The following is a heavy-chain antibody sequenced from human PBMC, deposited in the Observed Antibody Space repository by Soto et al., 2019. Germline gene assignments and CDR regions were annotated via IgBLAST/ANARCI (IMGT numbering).Heavy chain of an antibody. CDR2: INHSGSS. CDR3: ARMAGPWYFDL. CDR1: GGSFSGFY. V-gene: IGHV4-34*01. Sequence: SETLSLTCAVHGGSFSGFYWTWIRQPPGKGLEWIGEINHSGSSNYNPPPKSRVTMSLDTSRNQFSLSLNSVTAADTAVYYCARMAGPWYFDLWGRGTLVTVSS. J-gene: IGHJ2*01.